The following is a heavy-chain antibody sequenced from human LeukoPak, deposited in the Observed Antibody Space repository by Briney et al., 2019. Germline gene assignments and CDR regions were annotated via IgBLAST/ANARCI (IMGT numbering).Heavy chain of an antibody. CDR2: IRGSGSGGST. V-gene: IGHV3-23*01. CDR3: ARQPAVSYSSSWPSDY. Sequence: PGGSLRLSCAASGFTFSSSALSWVRQAPGKGLKWVSNIRGSGSGGSTYYADSVKGRFTISRDNSKNTLYLQMNSLRAEDTAVYYCARQPAVSYSSSWPSDYWGQGTLVTVSS. D-gene: IGHD6-13*01. CDR1: GFTFSSSA. J-gene: IGHJ4*02.